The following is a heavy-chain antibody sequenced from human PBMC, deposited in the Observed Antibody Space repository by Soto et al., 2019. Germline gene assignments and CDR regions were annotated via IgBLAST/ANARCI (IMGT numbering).Heavy chain of an antibody. V-gene: IGHV6-1*01. J-gene: IGHJ6*02. D-gene: IGHD2-2*01. CDR1: GDSVSSNSAS. Sequence: SQTLTLTCAISGDSVSSNSASWNWIRPSPSRGLEWLGRTYYRSKWYNDYAVSVKSRITINPDTSKNQFSLQLNSVTPEDTAVYYCARVYTSHNYYYYGMDVWGQGTTVTVSS. CDR3: ARVYTSHNYYYYGMDV. CDR2: TYYRSKWYN.